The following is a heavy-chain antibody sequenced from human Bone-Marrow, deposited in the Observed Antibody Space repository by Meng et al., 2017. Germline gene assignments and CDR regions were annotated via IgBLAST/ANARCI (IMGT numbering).Heavy chain of an antibody. D-gene: IGHD6-13*01. J-gene: IGHJ4*02. Sequence: SVKVSCKASGGTFSSYAISWVRQAPGQGLEWMGGIIPIFGTANYAQKFQGRVTITADKSTSTAYMELSSLRSEDTAMYYCARDEDISAAGKLFGDYWGQGTLVTVYS. V-gene: IGHV1-69*06. CDR3: ARDEDISAAGKLFGDY. CDR1: GGTFSSYA. CDR2: IIPIFGTA.